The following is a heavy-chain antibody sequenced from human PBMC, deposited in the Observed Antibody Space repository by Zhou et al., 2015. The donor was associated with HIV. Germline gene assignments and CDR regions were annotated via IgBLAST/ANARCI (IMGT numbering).Heavy chain of an antibody. V-gene: IGHV1-69*06. J-gene: IGHJ4*02. CDR3: ARAGDLAEDSQAYYYDL. CDR2: VIPLFGKP. CDR1: GATFSSHA. Sequence: QVQLVQSGAEVKKPGSSVQISCEFSGATFSSHAIAWVRLAPGQGLEYMASVIPLFGKPKYRPTFQGRLRIFAETSTNTVYMELQSLTSDDTATYFCARAGDLAEDSQAYYYDLWGQGTRVMVSS. D-gene: IGHD2-21*01.